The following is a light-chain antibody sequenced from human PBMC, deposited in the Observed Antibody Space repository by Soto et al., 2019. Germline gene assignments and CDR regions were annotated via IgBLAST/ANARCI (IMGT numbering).Light chain of an antibody. CDR3: QQFDSSSYT. CDR1: QSVSSSY. CDR2: SAS. J-gene: IGKJ2*01. V-gene: IGKV3-20*01. Sequence: EIVVTQSPGPLSLSPGDRATLSCRASQSVSSSYLAWYQQKPGQAPRLLIYSASSRATGIPDRFSGSGSGTDFTLTISRLEPEDFAVYYCQQFDSSSYTFGQGTKLEIK.